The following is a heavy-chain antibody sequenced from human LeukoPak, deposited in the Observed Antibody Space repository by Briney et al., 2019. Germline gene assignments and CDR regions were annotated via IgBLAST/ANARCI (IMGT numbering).Heavy chain of an antibody. V-gene: IGHV4-34*01. Sequence: SETLSLTCAVYGGSFSGYYWSWIRQPPGKGLEWIGEINHSGSTNYNPSLKSRVTISVDTSKNQFSLKLSSVTAADTAVYYCARGPRSRLRGELRCFDYWGQGTLVTVSS. CDR2: INHSGST. CDR3: ARGPRSRLRGELRCFDY. D-gene: IGHD1-26*01. J-gene: IGHJ4*02. CDR1: GGSFSGYY.